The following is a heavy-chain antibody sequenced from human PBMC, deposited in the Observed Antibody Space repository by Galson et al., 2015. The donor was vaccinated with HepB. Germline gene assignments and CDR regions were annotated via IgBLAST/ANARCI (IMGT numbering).Heavy chain of an antibody. CDR3: ARPRGNYLHDACDI. CDR2: ISPYNGHA. D-gene: IGHD1-26*01. Sequence: SVKVSCKASGYSFTSYGVIWVRQAPGQGLEWMGWISPYNGHANYAHKLQGRVTMTTDTSTSTAYMELRSLRSDDTAIYYCARPRGNYLHDACDIWGQGTMVTVSS. J-gene: IGHJ3*02. CDR1: GYSFTSYG. V-gene: IGHV1-18*01.